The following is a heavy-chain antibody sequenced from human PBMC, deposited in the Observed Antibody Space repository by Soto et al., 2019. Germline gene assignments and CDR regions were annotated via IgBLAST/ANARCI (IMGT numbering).Heavy chain of an antibody. J-gene: IGHJ6*02. CDR3: ARHHGSPGSYFGMDV. V-gene: IGHV5-51*01. Sequence: GESLKISCNGSGYSFSSYWINWVRQMPGKGLEWMGIIYPGDSDTRYSPSFQGQVTISADKSISTAYLQWRSLKASDTAMYYCARHHGSPGSYFGMDVWGQGTTVTVSS. CDR1: GYSFSSYW. CDR2: IYPGDSDT. D-gene: IGHD6-13*01.